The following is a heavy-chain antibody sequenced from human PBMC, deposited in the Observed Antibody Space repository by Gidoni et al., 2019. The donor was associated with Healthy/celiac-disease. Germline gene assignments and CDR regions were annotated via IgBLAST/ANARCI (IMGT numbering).Heavy chain of an antibody. J-gene: IGHJ4*02. V-gene: IGHV5-51*01. CDR1: GYSFTSYW. Sequence: ELQLVQSGAAVSQPGESLKISCTGSGYSFTSYWIGWVRQMPGKGLEWMGLIYPGESDTRYSPSFKGQVTITADKSISTAYLQWSSLKASDTARYYCARPLCSSTSCRTYYFDYWGQGTLVTVSS. D-gene: IGHD2-2*01. CDR2: IYPGESDT. CDR3: ARPLCSSTSCRTYYFDY.